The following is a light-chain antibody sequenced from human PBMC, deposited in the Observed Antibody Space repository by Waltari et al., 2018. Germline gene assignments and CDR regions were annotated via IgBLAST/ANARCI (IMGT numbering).Light chain of an antibody. Sequence: QAVVTQEPSLTVSPGGTVTLTCGSSSVSVNSGHLPYWFQQKPVQAPRTLISETSNRLSWTPARFSGSLLGGKAALTLSDAQPDDDADYYCLLSYHDAVIFGGGTKLTVL. CDR3: LLSYHDAVI. CDR1: SVSVNSGHL. V-gene: IGLV7-46*01. CDR2: ETS. J-gene: IGLJ2*01.